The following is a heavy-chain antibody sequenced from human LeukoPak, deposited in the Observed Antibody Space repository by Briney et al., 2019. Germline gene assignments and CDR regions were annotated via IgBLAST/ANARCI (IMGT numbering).Heavy chain of an antibody. Sequence: SETLSLTCTVSGDSISSSWWAWIRQPPGKGLEWLGYIYYSGTPTSYNPSLKSRATISIDTSRNQYSLKLSSVTAADTAVYYCARDSRGGGPDFDYWGQGTLVTVSS. V-gene: IGHV4-59*01. CDR1: GDSISSSW. J-gene: IGHJ4*02. CDR2: IYYSGTPT. D-gene: IGHD3-16*01. CDR3: ARDSRGGGPDFDY.